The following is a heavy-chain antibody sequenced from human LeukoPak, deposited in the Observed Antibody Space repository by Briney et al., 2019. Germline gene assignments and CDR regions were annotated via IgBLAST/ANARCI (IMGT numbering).Heavy chain of an antibody. V-gene: IGHV1-18*01. CDR3: ARDRNEWELLQTYYYYMDV. J-gene: IGHJ6*03. CDR1: GYTFTSYG. D-gene: IGHD1-26*01. CDR2: ISAYNGNT. Sequence: ASVKVSCKASGYTFTSYGISWVRQAPGQGLEWMGWISAYNGNTNYAQKLQGGVTMTTDTSTSTAYMELRSLRSDDTAVYYCARDRNEWELLQTYYYYMDVWGKGTTVTVS.